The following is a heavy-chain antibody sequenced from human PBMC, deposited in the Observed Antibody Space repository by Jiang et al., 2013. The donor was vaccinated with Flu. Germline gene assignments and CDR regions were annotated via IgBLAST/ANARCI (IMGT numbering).Heavy chain of an antibody. CDR3: VRGGDYDFWYFDI. CDR1: GFALKSSGVG. Sequence: TQTLTLTCTFSGFALKSSGVGVGWIRQSPGKSLEWLALIYWDAYKHYNPSLKTRLSITRDTSEDQVVLTMTDMDSVDTGTYYCVRGGDYDFWYFDIWGRGTLVTVSS. V-gene: IGHV2-5*04. J-gene: IGHJ2*01. CDR2: IYWDAYK. D-gene: IGHD4-17*01.